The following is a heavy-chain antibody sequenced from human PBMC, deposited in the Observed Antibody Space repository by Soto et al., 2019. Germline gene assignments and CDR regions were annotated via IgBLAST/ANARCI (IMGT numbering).Heavy chain of an antibody. CDR1: GFTFGDFA. D-gene: IGHD3-22*01. CDR3: TTDPVTLIVVVPSSG. J-gene: IGHJ4*02. Sequence: GGSLRLSCTTSGFTFGDFAMNWVRQAPGKGLEWVGRIKSKADGGTTDYAAPVKRRFTISRDDSKNTLYLQMNSLKTEDTAVSYCTTDPVTLIVVVPSSGWGQGTLVTVFS. V-gene: IGHV3-15*07. CDR2: IKSKADGGTT.